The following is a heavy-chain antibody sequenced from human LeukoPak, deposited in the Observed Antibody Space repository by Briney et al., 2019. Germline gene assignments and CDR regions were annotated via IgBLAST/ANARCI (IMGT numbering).Heavy chain of an antibody. D-gene: IGHD6-19*01. Sequence: GGSLRLSCAASGFTFSSYEMNWVRQAPGKGPEWISYISSSGSTIYYVDSVKGRFTISRDNAKNSLYLQMNSLRAEDTAVYYCARDSSGWYHWFDPWGQGTLVTVSS. CDR1: GFTFSSYE. J-gene: IGHJ5*02. CDR3: ARDSSGWYHWFDP. CDR2: ISSSGSTI. V-gene: IGHV3-48*03.